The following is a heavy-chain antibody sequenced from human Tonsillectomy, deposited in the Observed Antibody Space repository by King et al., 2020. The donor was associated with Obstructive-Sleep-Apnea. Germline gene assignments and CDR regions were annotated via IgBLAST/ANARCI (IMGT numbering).Heavy chain of an antibody. D-gene: IGHD3-16*01. CDR1: GFTLISYS. Sequence: VQLVESGGGFVQPGGCLGLSCGAPGFTLISYSISWVRPAPGKGLEWVSAISGCGGGTYYADSVKGRFTISRDNSKNMLYLQMNSLRAEDTAVYYCAKDKSGGLPYYFDYWGQGTLVTVSS. CDR2: ISGCGGGT. CDR3: AKDKSGGLPYYFDY. J-gene: IGHJ4*02. V-gene: IGHV3-23*04.